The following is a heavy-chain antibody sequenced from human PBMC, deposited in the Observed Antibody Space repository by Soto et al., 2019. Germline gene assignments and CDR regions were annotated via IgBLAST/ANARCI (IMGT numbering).Heavy chain of an antibody. V-gene: IGHV1-18*01. Sequence: QVQLVQSGTAVKKPGASVKVSCKASGYMFTSYGISWVRQAPGQGLEWMGWISAYNGDTNYPQSLQGRVTLTTETSTNTAYMDLRSLRSDDTAGYYCARRTRYTAGGHCHYGLDVWGQGTKVTVSS. D-gene: IGHD1-26*01. CDR1: GYMFTSYG. J-gene: IGHJ6*02. CDR3: ARRTRYTAGGHCHYGLDV. CDR2: ISAYNGDT.